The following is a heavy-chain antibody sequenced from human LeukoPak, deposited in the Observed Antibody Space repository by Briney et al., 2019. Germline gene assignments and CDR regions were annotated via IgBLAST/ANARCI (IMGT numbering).Heavy chain of an antibody. D-gene: IGHD3-3*01. CDR2: ISGSGGST. CDR3: ARAYDFWSGYSPDPSYFDY. V-gene: IGHV3-23*01. CDR1: GFTFSSYA. J-gene: IGHJ4*02. Sequence: GGSLRLSCAASGFTFSSYAMSWVRQAPGKGLEWVSAISGSGGSTYYADSVKGRFTISRDNSMNTLYLQMNSLRAEDTAVYYCARAYDFWSGYSPDPSYFDYWGQGTLVTVSS.